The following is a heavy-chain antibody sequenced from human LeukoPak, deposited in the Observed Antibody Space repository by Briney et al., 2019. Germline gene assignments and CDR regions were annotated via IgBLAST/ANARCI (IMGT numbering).Heavy chain of an antibody. CDR1: GGSISSSSYY. V-gene: IGHV4-39*01. J-gene: IGHJ4*02. CDR2: IYYSGST. D-gene: IGHD3-22*01. CDR3: ARRDSSGYYAQYFDY. Sequence: PSETLSLTRAVSGGSISSSSYYWGWIRQPPGKGLEWIGSIYYSGSTYYNPSLKSRVTISVDTSKNQFSLKLSSVTAADTAVYYCARRDSSGYYAQYFDYWGQGTLVTVSS.